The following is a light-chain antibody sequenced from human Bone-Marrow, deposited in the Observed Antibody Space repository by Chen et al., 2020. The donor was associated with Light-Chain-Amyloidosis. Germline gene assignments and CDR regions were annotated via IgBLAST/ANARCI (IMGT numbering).Light chain of an antibody. CDR3: QSADSSGTYEVI. V-gene: IGLV3-25*03. CDR2: IDT. CDR1: DLPTKY. Sequence: SYELTQPPSVSVSPGQTARITCSGDDLPTKYAYWYQQKPGQAPVLVIHIDTERPSGMSERFSCSSSGTTATLTTRGGQAEDEAAYHCQSADSSGTYEVIFGGGTKLTVL. J-gene: IGLJ2*01.